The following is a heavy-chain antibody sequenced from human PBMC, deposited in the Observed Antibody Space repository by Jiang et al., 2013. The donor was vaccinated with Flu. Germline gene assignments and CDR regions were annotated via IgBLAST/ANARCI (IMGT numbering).Heavy chain of an antibody. J-gene: IGHJ6*04. CDR3: ARDGGQWQIRQYYYGMDV. CDR2: IWYDGTKE. D-gene: IGHD6-19*01. Sequence: VQLLESGGGVVQPGGSLRLSCVVSGFTFSTYGMHWVRQAPGKGLEWVSIIWYDGTKEYYVESVKGRFTISRDNAKNTLYLQMNSLRPEDTGVYFCARDGGQWQIRQYYYGMDVWGKGTTVTVSS. CDR1: GFTFSTYG. V-gene: IGHV3-33*01.